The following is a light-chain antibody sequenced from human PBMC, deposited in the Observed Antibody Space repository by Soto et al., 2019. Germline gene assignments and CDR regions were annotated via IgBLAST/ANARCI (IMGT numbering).Light chain of an antibody. CDR1: SGDVGSYNL. J-gene: IGLJ2*01. Sequence: QSALTQPASVSGSPGQSITISCTGSSGDVGSYNLVSWYQQHPGKSPKLMIYDGTNRPAGVSYRFSGSKSGNTASLTISGLQAEDEGHYYCSSGAGRVVFGGGTKLTVL. CDR3: SSGAGRVV. V-gene: IGLV2-23*01. CDR2: DGT.